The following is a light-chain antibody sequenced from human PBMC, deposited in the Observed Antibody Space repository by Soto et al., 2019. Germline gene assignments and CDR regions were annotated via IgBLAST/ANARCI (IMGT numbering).Light chain of an antibody. CDR1: SSDVGGYNY. J-gene: IGLJ2*01. V-gene: IGLV2-14*01. Sequence: QSALTQHASVSGSPGQSITISCTGTSSDVGGYNYVSWYQQHPGKAPKLMIYEVSNRPSGVSNRFSGSKSGNTASLTISGLQADDEADYYCSSYTSSSTLVLFGGGTKLTVL. CDR3: SSYTSSSTLVL. CDR2: EVS.